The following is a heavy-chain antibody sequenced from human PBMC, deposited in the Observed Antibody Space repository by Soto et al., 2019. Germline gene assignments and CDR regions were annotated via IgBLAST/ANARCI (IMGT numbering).Heavy chain of an antibody. CDR1: GFTFSSYA. Sequence: EVQLLDSGGGLVQPGGSLRLSCAASGFTFSSYAMSWVRQAPGKGLEWVSAISGSAITTYYADSVKGRFTITRDNSKNTVYLKINSLKPKDTAIYYCAKVIVARGGMDVWGRGTTVTVSS. CDR2: ISGSAITT. D-gene: IGHD6-6*01. V-gene: IGHV3-23*01. CDR3: AKVIVARGGMDV. J-gene: IGHJ6*02.